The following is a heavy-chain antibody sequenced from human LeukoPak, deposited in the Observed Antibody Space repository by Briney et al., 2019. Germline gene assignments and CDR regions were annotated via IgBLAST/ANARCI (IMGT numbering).Heavy chain of an antibody. CDR1: GFTFSSYE. CDR3: ASLYGGNLCSGLDV. V-gene: IGHV3-48*03. J-gene: IGHJ6*02. CDR2: IRSSGSPI. D-gene: IGHD4-23*01. Sequence: PGGSPRLSCAASGFTFSSYEMNWVRQAPGKGLEWLSYIRSSGSPIYYADSVKGRFTISRDNGKNSLYLQMDDLRAEDTAVYYCASLYGGNLCSGLDVWGQGTTVSVSS.